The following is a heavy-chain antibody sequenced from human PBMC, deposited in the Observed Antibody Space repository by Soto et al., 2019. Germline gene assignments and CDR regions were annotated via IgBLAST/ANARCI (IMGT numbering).Heavy chain of an antibody. CDR1: GYIFVNYG. CDR2: ISTYSGNT. CDR3: AMVDNYVTPTPQDV. D-gene: IGHD3-16*01. V-gene: IGHV1-18*01. J-gene: IGHJ6*02. Sequence: QVQLVQSGDEVRKPGSSVKVSCKASGYIFVNYGIAWVRQAPGQGLEWMGWISTYSGNTHYASKVQGRLTMTTDTSTSTDYMDLGSLTSDDTGVYYCAMVDNYVTPTPQDVWGQGTTVTVSS.